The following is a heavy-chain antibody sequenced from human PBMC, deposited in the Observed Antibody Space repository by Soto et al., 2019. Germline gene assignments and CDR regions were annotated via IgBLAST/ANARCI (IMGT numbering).Heavy chain of an antibody. J-gene: IGHJ6*02. Sequence: QVQLVQSGAEVKKPGSSVKVSCKAPGGTFSSYAISWVRQAPGQGLEWMGGIIPIFGTAKYAQKFQGRVTIAADESTGTGYMELSSRRSEDTAVYYRARSQGGSSSLDIYYYYYYGMDVWGQGTTVTVSS. V-gene: IGHV1-69*01. CDR3: ARSQGGSSSLDIYYYYYYGMDV. CDR1: GGTFSSYA. D-gene: IGHD2-15*01. CDR2: IIPIFGTA.